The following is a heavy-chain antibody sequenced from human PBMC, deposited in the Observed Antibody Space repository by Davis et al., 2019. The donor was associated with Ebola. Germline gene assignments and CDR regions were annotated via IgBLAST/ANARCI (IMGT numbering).Heavy chain of an antibody. CDR2: INSDGSST. V-gene: IGHV3-74*01. D-gene: IGHD5-18*01. Sequence: GESLKISCAASGFTFSSYSMNWVRHAPGKGLVWVSRINSDGSSTSYADSVKGRFTISRDNAKNTLYLQMNSMRAEATSVYYCARVMFAGYSYGYNYWGQGTLVTVSS. CDR1: GFTFSSYS. J-gene: IGHJ4*02. CDR3: ARVMFAGYSYGYNY.